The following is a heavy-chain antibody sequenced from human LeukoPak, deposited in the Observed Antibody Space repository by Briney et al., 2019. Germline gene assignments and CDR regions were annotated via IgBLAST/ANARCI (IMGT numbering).Heavy chain of an antibody. V-gene: IGHV4-34*01. D-gene: IGHD3-3*01. CDR3: ARGLYSGYDFWSGYSPTYYFDY. Sequence: SETLSLTSAVYGGSFSGYYWSWLRQPPGKGLEWIGEINHSGSTNYNPSLKSRVSISVDTSKNHLSLKLSAVTAADTAVYYCARGLYSGYDFWSGYSPTYYFDYWGQGTLVTVSS. CDR1: GGSFSGYY. J-gene: IGHJ4*02. CDR2: INHSGST.